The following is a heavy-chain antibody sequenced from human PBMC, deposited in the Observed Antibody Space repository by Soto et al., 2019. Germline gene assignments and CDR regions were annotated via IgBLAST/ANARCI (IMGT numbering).Heavy chain of an antibody. CDR3: AGGLRYCSRTSCYVPFDY. CDR1: GYTFTSYG. CDR2: ISAYNGNT. Sequence: ASVKVSCKASGYTFTSYGISWVRQAPGQGLEWMGWISAYNGNTNYAQKLQGRVTMTTDTSTSTAYMELRRLRSDDTAVYYCAGGLRYCSRTSCYVPFDYWGQGTMVTVSS. J-gene: IGHJ4*03. D-gene: IGHD2-2*01. V-gene: IGHV1-18*01.